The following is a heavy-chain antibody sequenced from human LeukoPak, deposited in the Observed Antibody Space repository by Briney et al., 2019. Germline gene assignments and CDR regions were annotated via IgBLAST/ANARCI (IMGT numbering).Heavy chain of an antibody. V-gene: IGHV3-33*08. Sequence: PGGSLRLSCAASGLTFSDAWISWVRQAPGKGLEWVAVIWYDGSNKYYADSVKGRFTISRDNSKNTLYLQMNSLRAEDTAVYYCARQASQLWFDYWGQGTLVTVFS. CDR3: ARQASQLWFDY. CDR2: IWYDGSNK. D-gene: IGHD3-10*01. CDR1: GLTFSDAW. J-gene: IGHJ4*02.